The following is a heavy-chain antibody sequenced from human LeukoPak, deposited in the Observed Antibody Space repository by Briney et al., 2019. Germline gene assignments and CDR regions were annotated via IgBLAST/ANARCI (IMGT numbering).Heavy chain of an antibody. J-gene: IGHJ3*02. CDR1: GYTFTGYY. CDR3: ARDGLYYYDSSGYYRTQSDAFDI. D-gene: IGHD3-22*01. Sequence: ASVKVSCKASGYTFTGYYMHWVRQAPGQGLEWMVWINPNSGGTNYAQKFQGRVTMTRDTSISTAYMELSRLRSDDTAVYYCARDGLYYYDSSGYYRTQSDAFDIWGQGTMVTVSS. V-gene: IGHV1-2*02. CDR2: INPNSGGT.